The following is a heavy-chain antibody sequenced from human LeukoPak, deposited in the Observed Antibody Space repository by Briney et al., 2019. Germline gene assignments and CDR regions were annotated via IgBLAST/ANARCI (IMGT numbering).Heavy chain of an antibody. Sequence: GGSLRLSCAASGFTFSSYAMHWVRQAPGKGLEWVAVISYDGSNKYYADSVEGRFTISRDNSKNTLYLQMNSLRAEDTAVYYCASTHYYDSSGYLNYWGQGTLVTVSS. J-gene: IGHJ4*02. CDR2: ISYDGSNK. CDR3: ASTHYYDSSGYLNY. V-gene: IGHV3-30*01. CDR1: GFTFSSYA. D-gene: IGHD3-22*01.